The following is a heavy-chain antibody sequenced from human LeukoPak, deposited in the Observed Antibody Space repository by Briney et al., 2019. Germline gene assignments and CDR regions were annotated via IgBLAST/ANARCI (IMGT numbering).Heavy chain of an antibody. CDR1: GGSISLGGYY. V-gene: IGHV4-31*03. J-gene: IGHJ5*02. CDR2: IFYSGSV. Sequence: PSQTLSLTCTVSGGSISLGGYYWSWIRQHPVKGLEWIGYIFYSGSVCYNPSLRSRLTISLDTSKNQFSLKLISVTAADTAVYYCAREVAEYDSSPRGWFDPWGQGTLVTVSS. CDR3: AREVAEYDSSPRGWFDP. D-gene: IGHD3-22*01.